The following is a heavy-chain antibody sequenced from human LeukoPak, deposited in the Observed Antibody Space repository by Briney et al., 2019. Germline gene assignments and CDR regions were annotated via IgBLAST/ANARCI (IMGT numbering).Heavy chain of an antibody. D-gene: IGHD3-22*01. J-gene: IGHJ4*02. Sequence: GGSLRLSCAASGFTFGTYAMSWVRQAPGKGLEWVSAISSSGGNIYYADSVKGRFTISRDNSKNTLYLQINSLRAEDTALYYCAKDRIPTSGWESDYWGQGTLVTVSS. CDR3: AKDRIPTSGWESDY. CDR1: GFTFGTYA. V-gene: IGHV3-23*01. CDR2: ISSSGGNI.